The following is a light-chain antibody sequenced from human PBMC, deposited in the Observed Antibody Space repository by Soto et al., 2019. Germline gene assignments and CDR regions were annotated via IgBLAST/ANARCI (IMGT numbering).Light chain of an antibody. Sequence: PGERATLSCRASQSVSSTYLAWYQQKPGQAPRPLISAASGRATGTPDRFSGSGSGTDFTLTISRLEPEDFAVYYCQQYGSSRWTFGQGTKVEIK. CDR3: QQYGSSRWT. V-gene: IGKV3-20*01. CDR2: AAS. J-gene: IGKJ1*01. CDR1: QSVSSTY.